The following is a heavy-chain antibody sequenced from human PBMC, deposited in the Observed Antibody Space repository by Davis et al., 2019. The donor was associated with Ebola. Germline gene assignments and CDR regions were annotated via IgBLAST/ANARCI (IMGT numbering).Heavy chain of an antibody. CDR3: ARSTAADY. D-gene: IGHD6-6*01. Sequence: GESLKISCAASGFTFSSYAMHWVRQAPGKGLEWVAVISYDGSNKYYADSVKGRFTISRDNSKNMLYLQMNSLRAEDTAVYYCARSTAADYWGQGTLVTVSS. J-gene: IGHJ4*02. CDR1: GFTFSSYA. V-gene: IGHV3-30-3*01. CDR2: ISYDGSNK.